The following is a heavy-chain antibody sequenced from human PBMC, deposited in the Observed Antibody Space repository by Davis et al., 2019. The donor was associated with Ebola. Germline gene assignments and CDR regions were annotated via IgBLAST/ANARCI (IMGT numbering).Heavy chain of an antibody. D-gene: IGHD5-12*01. Sequence: GGSLRLSCAASGFSISTYTMNWVRQAPGKGLEWISYITTSGHTIYYADSVKGRFTITRDNAKNSVYLQMNSLRDEDTAVYYCARDFGSVDIDLPTAGCDHWGLGTLVTVSS. J-gene: IGHJ4*02. V-gene: IGHV3-48*02. CDR3: ARDFGSVDIDLPTAGCDH. CDR2: ITTSGHTI. CDR1: GFSISTYT.